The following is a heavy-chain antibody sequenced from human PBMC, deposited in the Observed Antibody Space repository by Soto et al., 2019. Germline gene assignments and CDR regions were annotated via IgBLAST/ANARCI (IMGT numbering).Heavy chain of an antibody. D-gene: IGHD2-2*01. CDR2: IIPIFGTA. CDR1: GGTFSSYA. J-gene: IGHJ6*02. CDR3: ARDQELRYCSSTSCSNYYYYGMDV. V-gene: IGHV1-69*13. Sequence: GASVKVSCKASGGTFSSYAISWVRQAPGQGLERMGGIIPIFGTANYAQKFQGRVTITADESTSTAYMELSSLRSEDTAVYYCARDQELRYCSSTSCSNYYYYGMDVWGQGTTVTVSS.